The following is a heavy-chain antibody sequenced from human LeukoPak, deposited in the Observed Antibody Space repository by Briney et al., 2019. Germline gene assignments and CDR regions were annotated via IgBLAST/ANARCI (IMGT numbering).Heavy chain of an antibody. CDR2: INHSGST. CDR3: ARGRRILWFGDISAFDI. CDR1: GGSFSGYY. Sequence: SETLSLTCAVYGGSFSGYYWSWIRQPPGKGLEWIGEINHSGSTNYNPSLKSRVTISVDTSKNQFSLKLSSVTAADTAVYYCARGRRILWFGDISAFDIWGQGTMVTVSS. D-gene: IGHD3-10*01. J-gene: IGHJ3*02. V-gene: IGHV4-34*01.